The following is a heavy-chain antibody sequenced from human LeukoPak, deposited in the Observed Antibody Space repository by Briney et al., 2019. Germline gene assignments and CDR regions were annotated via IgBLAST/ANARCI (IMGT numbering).Heavy chain of an antibody. CDR2: ISGSGGST. J-gene: IGHJ4*02. CDR3: VRRAAYYDSSGYLAPDYYFDL. CDR1: RFTFSSYA. D-gene: IGHD3-22*01. Sequence: GGSLRLSCAASRFTFSSYAMSWVRQAPGKGLEWVSAISGSGGSTYYADSVKGRFIISRDNSKNTLYLQMNSLRREDTAFYYCVRRAAYYDSSGYLAPDYYFDLWGQGTLVTVSS. V-gene: IGHV3-23*01.